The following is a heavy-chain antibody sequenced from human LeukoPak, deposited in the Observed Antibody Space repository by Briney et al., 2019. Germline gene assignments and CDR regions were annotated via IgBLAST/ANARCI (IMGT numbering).Heavy chain of an antibody. CDR1: GGSISSYY. D-gene: IGHD3-3*01. J-gene: IGHJ5*02. CDR2: IYYSGST. Sequence: SETLSLTCTVSGGSISSYYWSWIRQPPGKGLEWIGYIYYSGSTNYNPSLKSRVTISVDTSKNQFSLKLSSVTAADTAVYYCARAHYDFWSGYLVGSWFDPWGQGTLVTVSS. CDR3: ARAHYDFWSGYLVGSWFDP. V-gene: IGHV4-59*08.